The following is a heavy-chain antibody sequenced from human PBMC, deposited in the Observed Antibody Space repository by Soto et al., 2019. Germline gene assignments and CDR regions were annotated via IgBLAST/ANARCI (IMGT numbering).Heavy chain of an antibody. CDR1: GGSISSYF. CDR3: ARDHKEAFDI. V-gene: IGHV4-59*01. J-gene: IGHJ3*02. Sequence: QVLLQESGPGLVKPSETLSLTCTVSGGSISSYFLNWIRQAPGKGLEWIGYMYFNESTNYNPSLKSRVTISLDTSKSLFSLKLNSVTAADTAVYYCARDHKEAFDIWGQGTLVPVSS. CDR2: MYFNEST.